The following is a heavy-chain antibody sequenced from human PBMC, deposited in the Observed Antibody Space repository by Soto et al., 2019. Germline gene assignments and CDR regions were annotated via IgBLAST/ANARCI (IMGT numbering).Heavy chain of an antibody. Sequence: PGGSLRLSCAASGFTFSSYGMHWVRQAPGKGLEWVAVISYDGSNKYYADSVKGRFTISRDNSKNTLYLQMNSLRAEDTAVYYCAKDLRWFGELSPDAFDIWGQGTMVTVS. CDR2: ISYDGSNK. V-gene: IGHV3-30*18. J-gene: IGHJ3*02. CDR3: AKDLRWFGELSPDAFDI. CDR1: GFTFSSYG. D-gene: IGHD3-10*01.